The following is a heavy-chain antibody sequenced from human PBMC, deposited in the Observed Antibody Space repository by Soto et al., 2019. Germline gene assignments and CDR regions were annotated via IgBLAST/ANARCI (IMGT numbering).Heavy chain of an antibody. D-gene: IGHD2-8*02. J-gene: IGHJ4*02. V-gene: IGHV4-34*01. Sequence: SETLSLTCAVSGGSISSGGYSWTWIRQPPGTGLEWIGEINHSGSTNYNPSLKSRVTISVDTSKNQFSLKLTSVTATDTAVYYCARDKITGLFDYWGQGTLVTVSS. CDR2: INHSGST. CDR1: GGSISSGGYS. CDR3: ARDKITGLFDY.